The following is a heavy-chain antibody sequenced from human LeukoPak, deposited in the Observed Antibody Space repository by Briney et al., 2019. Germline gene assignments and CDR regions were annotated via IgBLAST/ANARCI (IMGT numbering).Heavy chain of an antibody. J-gene: IGHJ4*02. CDR3: ARDLGDYYGSGRPTDY. D-gene: IGHD3-10*01. CDR2: ISAYNGNT. CDR1: GYTFTSYG. Sequence: VASVKVSCKASGYTFTSYGISWVRQAPGQGLEWMGWISAYNGNTNYAQKLQGRVTMTTDTSTSTAYMELRSLRSDDTAVYYCARDLGDYYGSGRPTDYWGQGTLVTVSS. V-gene: IGHV1-18*01.